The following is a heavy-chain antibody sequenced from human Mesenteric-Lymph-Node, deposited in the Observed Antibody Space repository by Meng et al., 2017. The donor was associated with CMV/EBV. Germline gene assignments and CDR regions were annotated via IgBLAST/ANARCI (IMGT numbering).Heavy chain of an antibody. V-gene: IGHV3-30*02. CDR1: GFTFSSYG. CDR2: IQYDGSNK. J-gene: IGHJ6*02. CDR3: ARGEGIEMATINYGMDV. Sequence: GGSLRLSCAASGFTFSSYGMHWVRQAPGKGLEWVAFIQYDGSNKYYADSVKGRFTISRDNSKNTLYLQMNSLRAEDTAVYYCARGEGIEMATINYGMDVWGQGTTVTVSS. D-gene: IGHD5-24*01.